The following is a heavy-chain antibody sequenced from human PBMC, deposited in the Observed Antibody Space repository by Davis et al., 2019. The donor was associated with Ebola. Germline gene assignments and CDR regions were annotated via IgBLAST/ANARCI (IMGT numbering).Heavy chain of an antibody. CDR3: ARDNSGSSGSTPGGY. D-gene: IGHD6-19*01. CDR1: GYTFTSYG. Sequence: AASVKVSCKASGYTFTSYGISWVRQAPGQGLEWMGWISTYSGNTEYVQKLQGRVTMTTDTSTSTVYMELRSLRSDDTAVYYCARDNSGSSGSTPGGYWGQGTLVTVSS. CDR2: ISTYSGNT. J-gene: IGHJ4*02. V-gene: IGHV1-18*04.